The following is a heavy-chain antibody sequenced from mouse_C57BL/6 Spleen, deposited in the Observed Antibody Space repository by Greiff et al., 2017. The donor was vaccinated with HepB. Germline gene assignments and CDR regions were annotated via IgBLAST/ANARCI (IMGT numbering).Heavy chain of an antibody. D-gene: IGHD4-1*01. CDR1: GFNIKDDY. CDR2: IDPENGDT. Sequence: EVQLQQSGAELVRPGASVKLSCTASGFNIKDDYMHWVKQRPEQGLEWIGWIDPENGDTEYASKFQGKATITADTSSNTAYLQLSSLTSEDTAVYDSTAWDSVYTYYFDYWGKGTTVTVSS. V-gene: IGHV14-4*01. CDR3: TAWDSVYTYYFDY. J-gene: IGHJ2*01.